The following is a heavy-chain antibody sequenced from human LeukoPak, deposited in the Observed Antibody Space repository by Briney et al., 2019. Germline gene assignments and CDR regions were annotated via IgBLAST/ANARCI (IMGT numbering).Heavy chain of an antibody. CDR3: ARHRTTHEYFDL. V-gene: IGHV4-39*01. CDR1: SVSISITSYY. J-gene: IGHJ2*01. Sequence: PSETLSLTCTVSSVSISITSYYWGWLRQSPGKGLEWIVSIYYSGNTYDNPSLKSRVTMSVDTSKNQFSLRLTSVTAADTAVYFCARHRTTHEYFDLWGRGTLVSVSS. D-gene: IGHD2/OR15-2a*01. CDR2: IYYSGNT.